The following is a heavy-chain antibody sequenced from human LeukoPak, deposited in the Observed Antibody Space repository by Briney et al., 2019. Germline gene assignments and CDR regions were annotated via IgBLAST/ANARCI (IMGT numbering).Heavy chain of an antibody. J-gene: IGHJ4*02. CDR3: AREGPLPSLEWELLPNDY. V-gene: IGHV1-3*01. CDR2: INAGNGNT. D-gene: IGHD1-26*01. CDR1: GGTFSSYA. Sequence: GASVKVSCKASGGTFSSYAISWVRQAPGQGLEWMGWINAGNGNTKYSQKFQGRVTITRDTSASTAYMELSSLRSEDTAVYYCAREGPLPSLEWELLPNDYWGQGTLVTVSS.